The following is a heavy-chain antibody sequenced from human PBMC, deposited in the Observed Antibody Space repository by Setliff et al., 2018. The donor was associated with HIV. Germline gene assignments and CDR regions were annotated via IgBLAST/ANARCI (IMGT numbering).Heavy chain of an antibody. D-gene: IGHD6-13*01. CDR1: GDSISTYY. CDR2: IYTSRGT. J-gene: IGHJ4*02. CDR3: ARSPSYRSSWEYYFDY. Sequence: KPSETLSLTCTISGDSISTYYWNWIRQTPGKGLEWIGYIYTSRGTNYNHSLRTRVIISVDTSNQFSLKLSSVTAADAAVYYCARSPSYRSSWEYYFDYWGQGILVTVSS. V-gene: IGHV4-4*09.